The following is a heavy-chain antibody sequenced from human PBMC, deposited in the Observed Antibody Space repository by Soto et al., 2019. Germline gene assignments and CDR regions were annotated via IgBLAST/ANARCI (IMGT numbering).Heavy chain of an antibody. CDR2: IYYSGST. CDR1: GGSISSSSYY. CDR3: ARHYDFWSCYYTGASYFDY. D-gene: IGHD3-3*01. J-gene: IGHJ4*02. V-gene: IGHV4-39*01. Sequence: SETLSLTCTVSGGSISSSSYYWGWIRQPPGKGLEWIGSIYYSGSTYYNPSLKSRVTISVDTSKNQFSLKLSSVTAADTAVYYCARHYDFWSCYYTGASYFDYCGQRTLVTVSS.